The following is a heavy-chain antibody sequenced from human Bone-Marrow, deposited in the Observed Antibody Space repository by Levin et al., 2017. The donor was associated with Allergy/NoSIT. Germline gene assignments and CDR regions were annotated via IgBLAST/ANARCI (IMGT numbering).Heavy chain of an antibody. CDR2: INGGDGHT. Sequence: GESLKISCKASGYTFTRYAVHWVRQAPGQGLEWMGWINGGDGHTEYSRTFQGRVIITRDASATTVYMELGSLRPEDTAVYYCARLFSGFGSGALYVDFWGQGTLVTVSS. V-gene: IGHV1-3*01. J-gene: IGHJ4*02. CDR3: ARLFSGFGSGALYVDF. CDR1: GYTFTRYA. D-gene: IGHD3-16*01.